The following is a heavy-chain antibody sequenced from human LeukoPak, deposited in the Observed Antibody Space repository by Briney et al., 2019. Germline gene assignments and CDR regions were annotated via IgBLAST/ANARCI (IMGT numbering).Heavy chain of an antibody. CDR1: GGSVSSGSYY. V-gene: IGHV4-61*01. CDR3: ARTQRGYNYGYQYYYYGLDV. CDR2: MYYSGST. Sequence: SETLSLTCTVSGGSVSSGSYYWSWIRQPPGKGLEWIGYMYYSGSTNYNPSLKSRVTISVDTSKIRFSLKLSSVTAADTAVYYCARTQRGYNYGYQYYYYGLDVWGQGTTVTVSS. J-gene: IGHJ6*02. D-gene: IGHD5-18*01.